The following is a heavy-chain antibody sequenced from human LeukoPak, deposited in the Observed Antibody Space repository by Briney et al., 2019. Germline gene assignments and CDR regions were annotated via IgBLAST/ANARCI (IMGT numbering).Heavy chain of an antibody. V-gene: IGHV3-53*01. J-gene: IGHJ5*02. CDR1: GVTVSSTY. D-gene: IGHD6-13*01. CDR2: IYGGSST. Sequence: RTGGSLRLSCAASGVTVSSTYMSWVRQAPGKGLEWVSVIYGGSSTYYADSVKGRFTISRDNSKNTLYLQMNSLRAEDTAVYYCARDVYIAASGVNWFDPWGQGTLVTVSS. CDR3: ARDVYIAASGVNWFDP.